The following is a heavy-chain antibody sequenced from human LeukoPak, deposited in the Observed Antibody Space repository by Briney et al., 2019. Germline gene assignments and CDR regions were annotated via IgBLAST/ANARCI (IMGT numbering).Heavy chain of an antibody. J-gene: IGHJ6*02. CDR3: ARGFSYYDFWSGYYGPRYGMDV. D-gene: IGHD3-3*01. Sequence: GGSLRLSCAASGFTFSSYWMSWVRQAPGKGLEWVAYIKQDGSEKYYVDSVKGRFTISRDNAKNSLYLQMNSLRAEDTAVYYCARGFSYYDFWSGYYGPRYGMDVWGQGTTVTVSS. CDR2: IKQDGSEK. V-gene: IGHV3-7*01. CDR1: GFTFSSYW.